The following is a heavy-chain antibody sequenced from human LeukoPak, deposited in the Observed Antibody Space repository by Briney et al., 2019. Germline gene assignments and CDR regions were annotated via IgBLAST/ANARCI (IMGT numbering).Heavy chain of an antibody. J-gene: IGHJ6*03. CDR1: GGTFSSYA. CDR2: IIPIFGTA. Sequence: SVKVSCKASGGTFSSYAISWVRQAPGPGLEWMGGIIPIFGTANYAQKFQGRVTITADESTSTAYMELTSLRSEDTAVYYCARAPDSFGSGSFQTLYYYYYMDVWGKGTTVTVSS. D-gene: IGHD3-10*01. CDR3: ARAPDSFGSGSFQTLYYYYYMDV. V-gene: IGHV1-69*13.